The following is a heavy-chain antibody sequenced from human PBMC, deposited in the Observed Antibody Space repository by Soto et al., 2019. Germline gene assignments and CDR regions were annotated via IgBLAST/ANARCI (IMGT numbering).Heavy chain of an antibody. Sequence: SETLSLTCTVSGGSITNYYWSWIRQPPGKGLEWIGFIYYSGSTNHNPSLKSRVTISVATSKNQVSLKLSSVTAADTAVYYCARDGTAVAAGYYGMDVWGQGTTVTVSS. D-gene: IGHD5-18*01. J-gene: IGHJ6*02. CDR3: ARDGTAVAAGYYGMDV. CDR1: GGSITNYY. V-gene: IGHV4-59*01. CDR2: IYYSGST.